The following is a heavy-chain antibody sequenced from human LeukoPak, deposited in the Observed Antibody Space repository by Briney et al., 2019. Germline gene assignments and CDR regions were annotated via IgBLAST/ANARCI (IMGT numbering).Heavy chain of an antibody. Sequence: ASVKVSCKASGYTFTGYYMHWVRQAPGQGLEWMGWINPNSGGTNYAQKFQGRVTMTRDTSISTAYMELSRLRSDDTAVYYCARGYSTEPVPRTQQKYFQHWGQGTLVTVSS. CDR1: GYTFTGYY. CDR2: INPNSGGT. CDR3: ARGYSTEPVPRTQQKYFQH. J-gene: IGHJ1*01. D-gene: IGHD6-13*01. V-gene: IGHV1-2*02.